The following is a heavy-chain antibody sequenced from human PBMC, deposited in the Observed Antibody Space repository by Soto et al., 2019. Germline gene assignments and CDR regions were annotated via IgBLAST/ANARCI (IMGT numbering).Heavy chain of an antibody. D-gene: IGHD4-17*01. V-gene: IGHV1-69*13. J-gene: IGHJ6*02. CDR3: SRGDATKIVVTTYYGMDV. Sequence: SVKVSCKASGGTLRNYGISWVRQAPGQGLEWMGGIIPVFGTANYAQKFQGRVTITADESTSTVYMGVTSLRSEDTAVYYCSRGDATKIVVTTYYGMDVWGQGTTVTVSS. CDR2: IIPVFGTA. CDR1: GGTLRNYG.